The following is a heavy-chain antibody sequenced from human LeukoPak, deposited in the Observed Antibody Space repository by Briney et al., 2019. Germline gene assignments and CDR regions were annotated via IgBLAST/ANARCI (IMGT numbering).Heavy chain of an antibody. V-gene: IGHV1-2*02. J-gene: IGHJ4*02. CDR1: GYTFTDYY. Sequence: ASVKVSCKASGYTFTDYYMQWVRQAPGQGFEWMGWINPNDGDTYYAQKFQARVTMTRDTSISTAHMEVSRLRSDDTAVYYCARANFLDCSSTSVIFDYWGKGTLVTVSS. D-gene: IGHD2-2*01. CDR3: ARANFLDCSSTSVIFDY. CDR2: INPNDGDT.